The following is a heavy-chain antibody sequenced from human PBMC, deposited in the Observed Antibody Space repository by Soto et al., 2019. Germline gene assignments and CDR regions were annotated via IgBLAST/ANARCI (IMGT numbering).Heavy chain of an antibody. CDR2: ISAYNGNT. CDR3: AREAPVPASIYYYYGMDV. V-gene: IGHV1-18*01. D-gene: IGHD2-2*01. J-gene: IGHJ6*02. Sequence: QVQLVQSGAEVKKPGASVKVSCKASGYTFTSYGISWVRQAPGQGLEWMGWISAYNGNTNYAQKLQGRVTMTTDTATSTAYMELRSLRSDDKAVDYCAREAPVPASIYYYYGMDVWGQGTTVTVSS. CDR1: GYTFTSYG.